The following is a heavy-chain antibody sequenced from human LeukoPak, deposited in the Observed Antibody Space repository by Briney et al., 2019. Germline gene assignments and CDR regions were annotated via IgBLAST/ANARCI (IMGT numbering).Heavy chain of an antibody. CDR2: IGGRGDRT. V-gene: IGHV3-23*01. J-gene: IGHJ3*02. D-gene: IGHD4-17*01. Sequence: GGSLRLSCAASKLTFSNYAITWVRQPPGKGLEWVSSIGGRGDRTKYADSVKGRFTISRDNSKSTLYLQMNSLRVEDTAVYYCAKDPNGDYVGAFDMWGPGTMVTVSS. CDR1: KLTFSNYA. CDR3: AKDPNGDYVGAFDM.